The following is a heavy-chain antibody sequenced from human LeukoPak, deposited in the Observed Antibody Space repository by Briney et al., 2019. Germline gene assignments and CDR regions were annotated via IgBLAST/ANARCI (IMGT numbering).Heavy chain of an antibody. V-gene: IGHV1-69*06. CDR2: FIPIPGTA. D-gene: IGHD3-3*01. J-gene: IGHJ6*04. CDR1: GATFSDYA. Sequence: GASVKVSCKASGATFSDYALNWVRQAPGQGLEWMGVFIPIPGTANSTQKFQGRVTITADISTNTVYMELSSLRSEDAAVYFCAGIPVFGVVLHQEPVWGKGTTVTVSS. CDR3: AGIPVFGVVLHQEPV.